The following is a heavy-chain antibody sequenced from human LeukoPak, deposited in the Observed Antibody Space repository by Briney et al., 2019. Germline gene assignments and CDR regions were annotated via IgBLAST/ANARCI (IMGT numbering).Heavy chain of an antibody. CDR1: GFTFSSYE. V-gene: IGHV3-21*05. J-gene: IGHJ4*02. CDR3: ARGRGYNGYDESPFDY. Sequence: PGGSLRLSCAASGFTFSSYEMNWVRQAPGKGLEWVSYISGSSSYTKYADSVKGRFTISRDNAKNSLYLQMNSLRAEDTAVYYCARGRGYNGYDESPFDYWGQGTLVTVSS. D-gene: IGHD5-12*01. CDR2: ISGSSSYT.